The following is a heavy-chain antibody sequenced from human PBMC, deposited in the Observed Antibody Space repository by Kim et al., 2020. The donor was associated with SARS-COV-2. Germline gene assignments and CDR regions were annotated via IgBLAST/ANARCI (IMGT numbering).Heavy chain of an antibody. CDR2: INHSGST. CDR3: ASSTVTTSGFDWFDP. D-gene: IGHD4-17*01. V-gene: IGHV4-34*01. CDR1: GGSFSGYY. J-gene: IGHJ5*02. Sequence: SETLSLTCAVYGGSFSGYYWSWIRQPPGKGLEWIGEINHSGSTNYNPSLKSRVTISVDTSKNQFSLKLSSVTAADTAVYYCASSTVTTSGFDWFDPWGQGTLVTVSS.